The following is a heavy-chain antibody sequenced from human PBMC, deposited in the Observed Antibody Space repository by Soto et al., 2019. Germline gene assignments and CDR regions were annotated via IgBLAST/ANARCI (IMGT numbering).Heavy chain of an antibody. D-gene: IGHD6-19*01. CDR1: GFTFSSYA. CDR3: AKGVPGIAVAGTGYFQH. CDR2: ISGSGDST. Sequence: EVQLLESGGGLVQPGGSLRLSCAASGFTFSSYAMSWVRQAPGKGQEWVSGISGSGDSTYYADSVKGRFTISRDNSKNTLYLQMNSLRAEDTAVSYCAKGVPGIAVAGTGYFQHWGQGTLVTVSS. V-gene: IGHV3-23*01. J-gene: IGHJ1*01.